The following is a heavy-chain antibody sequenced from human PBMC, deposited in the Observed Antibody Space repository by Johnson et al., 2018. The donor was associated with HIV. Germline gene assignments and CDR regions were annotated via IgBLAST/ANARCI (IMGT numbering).Heavy chain of an antibody. J-gene: IGHJ3*02. CDR3: ARDGHYCSVGSCDSAAFGI. V-gene: IGHV3-9*01. Sequence: QLVESGGGLVQPGRSLRLSCAASGFTFDDYAMHWVRQAPGKGLEWVSGISWNSGSIGYADSVKGRFTISRDNAKKSLYLQMNSLRAEDTALFYCARDGHYCSVGSCDSAAFGIWGPGTMVTVSS. D-gene: IGHD2-15*01. CDR1: GFTFDDYA. CDR2: ISWNSGSI.